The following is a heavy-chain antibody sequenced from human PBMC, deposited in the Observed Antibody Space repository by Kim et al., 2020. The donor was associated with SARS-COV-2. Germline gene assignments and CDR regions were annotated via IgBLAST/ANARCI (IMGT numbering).Heavy chain of an antibody. D-gene: IGHD4-17*01. J-gene: IGHJ5*02. CDR3: ARGDDYGDYNWFDP. CDR2: INAGNGNT. CDR1: GYTFTSYA. Sequence: ASVKVSCKASGYTFTSYAMHWVRQAPGQRLEWMGWINAGNGNTKYSQKFQGRVTITRDTSASTAYMELSSLRSEDTAVYYCARGDDYGDYNWFDPWGQGTLVTVSS. V-gene: IGHV1-3*01.